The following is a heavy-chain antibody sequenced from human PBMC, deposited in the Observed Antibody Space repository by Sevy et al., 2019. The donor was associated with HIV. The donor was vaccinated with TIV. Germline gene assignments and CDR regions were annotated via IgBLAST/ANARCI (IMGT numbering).Heavy chain of an antibody. CDR3: AKSYSGSYFNNWFDP. V-gene: IGHV3-23*01. CDR1: GFTFSSYA. Sequence: GGSLRLSCAASGFTFSSYAMSWVRQAPGKGLEWVSAISGSGGSTYYADSVKGRFTISRDNSKNTLYLQMNSLSAEDTAVYYCAKSYSGSYFNNWFDPWGQGTLVTVSS. CDR2: ISGSGGST. J-gene: IGHJ5*02. D-gene: IGHD1-26*01.